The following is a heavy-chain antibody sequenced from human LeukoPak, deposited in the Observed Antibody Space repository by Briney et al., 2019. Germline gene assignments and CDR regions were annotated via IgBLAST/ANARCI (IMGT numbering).Heavy chain of an antibody. Sequence: SETLSLTCTVSGGSISSYYWSWIRQPPGKGLEWIGYIYYSGSTNYNPSLKSRVTISVDTSKNQFSLKLSSVTAADTAVYYCARGRYSYGYDYYYYMDVWGKGTTVTVSS. J-gene: IGHJ6*03. CDR3: ARGRYSYGYDYYYYMDV. CDR2: IYYSGST. V-gene: IGHV4-59*01. CDR1: GGSISSYY. D-gene: IGHD5-18*01.